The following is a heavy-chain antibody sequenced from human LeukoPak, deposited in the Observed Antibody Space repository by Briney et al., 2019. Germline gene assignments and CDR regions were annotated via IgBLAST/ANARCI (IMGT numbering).Heavy chain of an antibody. D-gene: IGHD6-13*01. J-gene: IGHJ1*01. Sequence: SETLSLTCAVYGGSFSGYYWSWIRQPPGKGLEWIGEINHSGSINYNPSLKSRVTISVDTSKNQFSLKLSSVTAADTAVYYCVIAATTEYFQHWGQGTLVTVSS. CDR1: GGSFSGYY. V-gene: IGHV4-34*01. CDR2: INHSGSI. CDR3: VIAATTEYFQH.